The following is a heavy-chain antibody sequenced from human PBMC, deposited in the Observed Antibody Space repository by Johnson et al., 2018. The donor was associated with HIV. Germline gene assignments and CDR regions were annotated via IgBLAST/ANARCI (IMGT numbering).Heavy chain of an antibody. CDR1: GFTFEDHD. J-gene: IGHJ3*02. Sequence: QVQVVESGGGVVRPGGSLKLSCAASGFTFEDHDMSWVRQIPGKGLEWVSHISTITNTVFYAGSVKGRFTISRDNAKNSLYLQMNSPRAEDTAVYYCARDTSWSDTGSIDAFDIWDQGTMVTVSS. V-gene: IGHV3-11*01. D-gene: IGHD1-14*01. CDR2: ISTITNTV. CDR3: ARDTSWSDTGSIDAFDI.